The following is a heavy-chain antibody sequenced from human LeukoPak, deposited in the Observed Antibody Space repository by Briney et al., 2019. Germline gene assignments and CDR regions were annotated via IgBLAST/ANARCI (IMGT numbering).Heavy chain of an antibody. CDR2: INYDGSDT. D-gene: IGHD7-27*01. Sequence: PGGSLRLSCAASGFTFSSYWMHWVRQAPGKGLLWVARINYDGSDTSHADSVEGRFTISRDNAKDTLYLQMNSLRVEDTAVYYCARNNWGIDYWGQGTLVAVSS. V-gene: IGHV3-74*01. J-gene: IGHJ4*02. CDR1: GFTFSSYW. CDR3: ARNNWGIDY.